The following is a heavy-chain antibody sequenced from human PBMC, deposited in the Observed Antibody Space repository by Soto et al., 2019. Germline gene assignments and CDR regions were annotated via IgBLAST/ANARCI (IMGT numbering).Heavy chain of an antibody. CDR3: ARVYKNWFDT. CDR2: IDPTDSYT. V-gene: IGHV5-10-1*01. D-gene: IGHD1-1*01. J-gene: IGHJ5*02. CDR1: GYPFTAFW. Sequence: GHCLKLSYTASGYPFTAFWSHWVRQMPGRGLEWLGKIDPTDSYTNYSPSFEGHVTISTDNSISTAYLQWSSLRASDTALYFCARVYKNWFDTWAQGTMVTVSP.